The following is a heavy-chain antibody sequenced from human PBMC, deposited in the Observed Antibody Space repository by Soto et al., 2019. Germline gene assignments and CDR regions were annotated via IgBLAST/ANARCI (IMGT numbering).Heavy chain of an antibody. D-gene: IGHD3-22*01. J-gene: IGHJ4*02. CDR2: INAGNGNT. Sequence: QVQLVQSGAEVKKPGASVKVSCKASGYTFTSYAIHWVRQAPGQRFQWMGWINAGNGNTKYSQKFQGRVTITRDTSASTAYKELSSLRSEDTAVYYCARGAKTLYDTGGYSYGYWGQGTLVTVSS. CDR1: GYTFTSYA. CDR3: ARGAKTLYDTGGYSYGY. V-gene: IGHV1-3*01.